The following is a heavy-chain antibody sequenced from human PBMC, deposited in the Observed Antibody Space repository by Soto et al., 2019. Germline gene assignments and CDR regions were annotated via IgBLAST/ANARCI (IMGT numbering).Heavy chain of an antibody. CDR1: GFTFSSYG. CDR2: ISYDGSNT. CDR3: AKEGGLSGSYYISSSYYFDY. J-gene: IGHJ4*02. V-gene: IGHV3-30*18. Sequence: QVQLVEAGGGVVQPGRSLRLSCAASGFTFSSYGMHWVRQAPGKGLEWVAIISYDGSNTYYADSVKGRFTISRDNSKKSLYLQMNSLRAEDMSVYYCAKEGGLSGSYYISSSYYFDYWGQGTRVTVSS. D-gene: IGHD1-26*01.